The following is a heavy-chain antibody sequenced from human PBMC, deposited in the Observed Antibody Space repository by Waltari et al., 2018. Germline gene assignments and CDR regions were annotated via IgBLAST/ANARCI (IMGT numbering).Heavy chain of an antibody. CDR1: GFTFSSYA. J-gene: IGHJ3*02. D-gene: IGHD6-13*01. Sequence: EVQLLESGGGLVQPGGSLRLSCAASGFTFSSYAMSWVRQAPGKGLEWVSVIYSGGSTYYADSVKGRFTISRDNSKNTLYLQMNSLRAEDTAVYYCAKDGSSWYQRAGAFDIWGQGTMVTVSS. CDR3: AKDGSSWYQRAGAFDI. V-gene: IGHV3-23*03. CDR2: IYSGGST.